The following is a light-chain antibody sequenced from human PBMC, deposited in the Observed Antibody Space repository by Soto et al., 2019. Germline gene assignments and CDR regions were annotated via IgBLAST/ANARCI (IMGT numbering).Light chain of an antibody. CDR2: GAS. J-gene: IGKJ1*01. CDR3: QQYNNWLWT. V-gene: IGKV3-15*01. CDR1: QSVGGD. Sequence: EIVMTQSPATLSVSPGERATLSCRASQSVGGDLAWFQQKPGQAPRLLIYGASTRATGIPARFSGSGSGTEFTLTISSLQSEDFAVYYCQQYNNWLWTFGQGTKVDIK.